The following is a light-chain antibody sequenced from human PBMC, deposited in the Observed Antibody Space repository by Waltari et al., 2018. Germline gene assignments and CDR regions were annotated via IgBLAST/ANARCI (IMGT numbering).Light chain of an antibody. V-gene: IGKV1-NL1*01. Sequence: DIQMTQSPSSLSASVGDRVTITCRASQGISSSVAWYQQKAGEAPNLLLYTASRLDSGVPSRFRGSGSETDYTLTISNLQPEDFATYYCQQYYIFPFTFGGGTKVDI. CDR2: TAS. CDR1: QGISSS. CDR3: QQYYIFPFT. J-gene: IGKJ4*01.